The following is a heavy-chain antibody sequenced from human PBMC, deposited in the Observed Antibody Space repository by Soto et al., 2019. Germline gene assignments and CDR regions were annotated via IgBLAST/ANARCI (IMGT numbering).Heavy chain of an antibody. CDR1: GFTFGPFW. J-gene: IGHJ3*01. V-gene: IGHV3-74*01. Sequence: PGGSLRLSCAASGFTFGPFWMHWVRQAPGKGLVWLSHINSDGSTIVYADSVKGRFTISRDNAKNKLYLQMNSLRVEDTAVYYCRRDRGYADTLDLWGKGTMVSVSS. CDR3: RRDRGYADTLDL. D-gene: IGHD2-8*01. CDR2: INSDGSTI.